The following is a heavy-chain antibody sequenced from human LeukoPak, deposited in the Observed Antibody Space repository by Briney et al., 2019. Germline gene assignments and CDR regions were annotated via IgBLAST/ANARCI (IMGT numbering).Heavy chain of an antibody. CDR3: ARQATDDYGDD. CDR1: GFTFSNAW. V-gene: IGHV3-15*01. J-gene: IGHJ4*02. CDR2: IKSKTDGGTT. Sequence: PGGSLRLSCAASGFTFSNAWMSWVRQAPGKGLEWVGRIKSKTDGGTTDYAAPVKGRFTISRDDSKNMLYLQMSSLKTEDTAVYYCARQATDDYGDDWGQGTLVTVSS.